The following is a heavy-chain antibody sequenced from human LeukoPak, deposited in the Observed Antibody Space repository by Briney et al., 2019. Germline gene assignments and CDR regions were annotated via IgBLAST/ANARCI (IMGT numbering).Heavy chain of an antibody. Sequence: GGSLRLSCAASGYSFSAYGLHWVRQAPGKGLEWVAVIWYHGNKRDYIDSVKGRFTISKDDSKNMLYLQMNGLRAEDSAIYYCVRDGGIGIDYWGQGILVTVSS. CDR3: VRDGGIGIDY. CDR2: IWYHGNKR. D-gene: IGHD2-15*01. V-gene: IGHV3-33*01. J-gene: IGHJ4*02. CDR1: GYSFSAYG.